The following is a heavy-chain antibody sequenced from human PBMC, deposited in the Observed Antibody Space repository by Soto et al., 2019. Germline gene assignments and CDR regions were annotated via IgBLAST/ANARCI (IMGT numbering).Heavy chain of an antibody. CDR1: GFIFSTYA. D-gene: IGHD6-13*01. J-gene: IGHJ4*02. Sequence: EVQLLESGGGLVQPGGSLRLSCAASGFIFSTYAMSWVRQAPGKGLEWVSAISGSGSNRNYADSVRGRFTISRDNSKNTLYLQMNSLSADDSADYYCAKNMYSTTWTANLFDSWGQGTLVTVSS. V-gene: IGHV3-23*01. CDR2: ISGSGSNR. CDR3: AKNMYSTTWTANLFDS.